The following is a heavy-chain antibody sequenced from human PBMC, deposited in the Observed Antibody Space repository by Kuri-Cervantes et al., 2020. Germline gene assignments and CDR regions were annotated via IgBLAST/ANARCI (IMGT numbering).Heavy chain of an antibody. CDR1: GFTFSSYA. J-gene: IGHJ4*02. CDR3: ARDLSFGGPFDY. D-gene: IGHD3-16*01. Sequence: GGSLRLSCAASGFTFSSYAMSWVRQAPGKGLEWVSAISGSGGSTYYADSVKGRFTISRDNSKNTLYLQMNSLRAEDTAVFYCARDLSFGGPFDYWGQGTLVTVSS. CDR2: ISGSGGST. V-gene: IGHV3-23*01.